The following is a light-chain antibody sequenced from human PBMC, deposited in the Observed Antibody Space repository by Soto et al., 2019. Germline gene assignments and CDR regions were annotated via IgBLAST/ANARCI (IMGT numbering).Light chain of an antibody. V-gene: IGKV3-20*01. Sequence: EIVMTQSPATLSVSPGERATLSCGASQSVSSDLAWYQQKPGQAPRLLIYGVSNRATGIPDRFSGSGSGTDFTLTISRLEPEDFAVYYCQQYGSSGTFGQGTKV. J-gene: IGKJ1*01. CDR2: GVS. CDR1: QSVSSD. CDR3: QQYGSSGT.